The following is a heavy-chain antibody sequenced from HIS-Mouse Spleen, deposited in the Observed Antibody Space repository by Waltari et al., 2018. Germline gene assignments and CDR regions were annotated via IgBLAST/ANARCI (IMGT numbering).Heavy chain of an antibody. CDR1: GYTFTRYY. D-gene: IGHD7-27*01. CDR3: ARGALTGDYNWFDP. V-gene: IGHV1-2*02. Sequence: QVQLVQSGAEVKKPGASVKVSCKAAGYTFTRYYMHRVRQAPGQGLEWMGWINPNSGGTNYAQKFQGRVTMTRDTSISTAYMELSRLRSDDTAVYYCARGALTGDYNWFDPWGQGTLVTVSS. CDR2: INPNSGGT. J-gene: IGHJ5*02.